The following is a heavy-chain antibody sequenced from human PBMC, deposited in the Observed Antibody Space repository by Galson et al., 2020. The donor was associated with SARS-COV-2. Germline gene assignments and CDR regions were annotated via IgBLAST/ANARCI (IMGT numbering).Heavy chain of an antibody. CDR2: IHPGDSET. V-gene: IGHV5-51*01. Sequence: HGESLKISCEASGSRFTDHWIAWVRQMPGKGLEWMGIIHPGDSETNYSPSFQGQVTFSADKSISTAYLQWSSLKASDAAIYYCARVPTAFGPATIDDYDYMVVWGKGTTVTVS. CDR1: GSRFTDHW. J-gene: IGHJ6*03. D-gene: IGHD3-16*01. CDR3: ARVPTAFGPATIDDYDYMVV.